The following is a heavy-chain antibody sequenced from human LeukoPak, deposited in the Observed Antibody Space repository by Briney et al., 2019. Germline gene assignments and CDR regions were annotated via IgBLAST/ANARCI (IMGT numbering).Heavy chain of an antibody. J-gene: IGHJ6*02. Sequence: PGGSLRLSCAASGFTFSNIWMSCVRHAPGKGLECVANIKHDGSETNYADSVKGRFTISRDNAKNSLHLQMNSLRADDTAVYYCAKNGGLHGMEVWGQGTTVSVSS. CDR3: AKNGGLHGMEV. D-gene: IGHD3-10*01. CDR1: GFTFSNIW. CDR2: IKHDGSET. V-gene: IGHV3-7*02.